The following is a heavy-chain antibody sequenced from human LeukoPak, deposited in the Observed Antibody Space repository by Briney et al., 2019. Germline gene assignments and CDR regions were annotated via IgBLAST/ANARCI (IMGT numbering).Heavy chain of an antibody. Sequence: SETLSLTCAVYGGSFSGYYWSWIRQPPGKGLEWIGEINHSGSTNYNPSLKSRLTISVDTSKDQFSLRLTSVTAADTAVYYCARLMGDLQSTDYWGQGALVTVSS. V-gene: IGHV4-34*01. CDR3: ARLMGDLQSTDY. CDR2: INHSGST. D-gene: IGHD5-24*01. CDR1: GGSFSGYY. J-gene: IGHJ4*02.